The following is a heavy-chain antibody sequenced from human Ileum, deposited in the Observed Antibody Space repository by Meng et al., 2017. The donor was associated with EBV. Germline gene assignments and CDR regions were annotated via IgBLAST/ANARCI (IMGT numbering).Heavy chain of an antibody. CDR3: ARVGQWLPIDY. D-gene: IGHD6-19*01. J-gene: IGHJ4*02. Sequence: QLELYGAGAELGTPSGTLSLTCAVSGGSISSSNWWSWVRQPPGKGLEWIGEIYHSGSNNYNPSLKSRVTMSVDKSKNQFYLNLSSVTAADTAVYYCARVGQWLPIDYWGQGTLVTVSS. V-gene: IGHV4-4*02. CDR2: IYHSGSN. CDR1: GGSISSSNW.